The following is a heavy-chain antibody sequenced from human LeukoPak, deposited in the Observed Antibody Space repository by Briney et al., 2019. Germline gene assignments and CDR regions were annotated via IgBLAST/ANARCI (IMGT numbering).Heavy chain of an antibody. CDR3: ARAGPMRNAFDI. CDR2: ISTDGSST. Sequence: GGSLRLSCAASGFTFSSYWMHWVRQAPGKGLEWVSRISTDGSSTNYAESVKGRFTISRDNGKNTLYLQMNSLRIEDTAVYNCARAGPMRNAFDIWGQGRMVTVSS. J-gene: IGHJ3*02. V-gene: IGHV3-74*01. CDR1: GFTFSSYW. D-gene: IGHD3-10*01.